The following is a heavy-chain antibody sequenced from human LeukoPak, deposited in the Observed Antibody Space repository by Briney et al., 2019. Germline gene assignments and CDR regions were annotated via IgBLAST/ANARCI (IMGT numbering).Heavy chain of an antibody. V-gene: IGHV4-4*02. J-gene: IGHJ3*02. CDR2: IYHSGST. CDR3: ARELSYYYGSGSSSAFDI. CDR1: GGSISSSNW. D-gene: IGHD3-10*01. Sequence: SGTLSLTCAVSGGSISSSNWWSWVRQPPGKGLEWIGEIYHSGSTNYNPSLKSRVTISVDKSKNQFSLKLSSVTAADTAVYYCARELSYYYGSGSSSAFDIWGQGTMVTVSS.